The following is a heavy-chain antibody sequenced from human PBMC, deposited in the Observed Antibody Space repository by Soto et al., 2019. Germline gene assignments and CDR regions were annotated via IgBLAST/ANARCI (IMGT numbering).Heavy chain of an antibody. Sequence: GASVKVSCKASGYTFTSYGISWVRQAPGQGLEWMGWISAYNGNTNYAQKLQGRVTMTTDTSTSTAYMELRSLRSDDTAVYYCAREYCSGGSCYIFDYWGQGTLVTVSS. CDR1: GYTFTSYG. D-gene: IGHD2-15*01. CDR2: ISAYNGNT. J-gene: IGHJ4*02. CDR3: AREYCSGGSCYIFDY. V-gene: IGHV1-18*01.